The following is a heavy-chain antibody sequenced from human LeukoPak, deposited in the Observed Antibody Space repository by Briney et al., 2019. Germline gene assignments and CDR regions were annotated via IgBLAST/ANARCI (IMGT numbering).Heavy chain of an antibody. D-gene: IGHD6-19*01. CDR2: IYYSGST. Sequence: SQTLSLTCAVSGGSTSSSSYYWGWIRQPPGKGLEWIGSIYYSGSTYYNPSLKSRVTISVDTSKNQFSLKLSSVTAADTAVYYCARQVDSSGWTTPYNWFDPWGQGTLVTASS. V-gene: IGHV4-39*01. J-gene: IGHJ5*02. CDR3: ARQVDSSGWTTPYNWFDP. CDR1: GGSTSSSSYY.